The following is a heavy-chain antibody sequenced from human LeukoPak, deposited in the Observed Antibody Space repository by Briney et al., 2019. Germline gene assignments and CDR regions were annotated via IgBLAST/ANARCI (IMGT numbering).Heavy chain of an antibody. CDR1: GFTFSSYA. D-gene: IGHD1-26*01. CDR2: ISGSGGST. CDR3: ASRPPSETYFAVFDY. V-gene: IGHV3-23*01. Sequence: GGSLRLTCAASGFTFSSYAMSWVSQAPGKGLEGVTAISGSGGSTYYADSVKGRFTISRDNSKNTLYLQMNNLRAEDTAVYYCASRPPSETYFAVFDYWGQGTLVTVSS. J-gene: IGHJ4*02.